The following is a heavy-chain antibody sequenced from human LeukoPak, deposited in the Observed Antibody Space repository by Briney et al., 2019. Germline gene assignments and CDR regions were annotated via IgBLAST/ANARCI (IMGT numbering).Heavy chain of an antibody. CDR1: GYSFSSYG. J-gene: IGHJ2*01. CDR3: ARDVSPNWYFDL. CDR2: IWYDGSNK. V-gene: IGHV3-33*01. Sequence: GRSLRLSCVASGYSFSSYGMYWVRQAPGKGLEWVAVIWYDGSNKDYADSVKGRFTISRDNSKNTLYLEMNSLRADDTAVCYCARDVSPNWYFDLWGRGTLVAVSS.